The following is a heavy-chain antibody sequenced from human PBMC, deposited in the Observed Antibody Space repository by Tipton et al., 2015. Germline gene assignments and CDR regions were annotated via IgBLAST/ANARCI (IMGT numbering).Heavy chain of an antibody. CDR2: ISQRDGT. V-gene: IGHV4-61*01. CDR3: ARARGRHGGLFDS. CDR1: GGSVSSVSYY. D-gene: IGHD4-23*01. Sequence: TLSLTCTVSGGSVSSVSYYWGWIRQTPGKGLEWIGYISQRDGTNYNPSLKSRVTISTDTSKNQFFLNLTSVTAADTAVYYCARARGRHGGLFDSWGQGILVTVSS. J-gene: IGHJ4*02.